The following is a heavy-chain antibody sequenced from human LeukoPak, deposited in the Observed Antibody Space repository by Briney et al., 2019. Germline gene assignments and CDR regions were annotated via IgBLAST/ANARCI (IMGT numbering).Heavy chain of an antibody. J-gene: IGHJ4*02. D-gene: IGHD3-22*01. CDR1: GYTFTSYY. CDR3: ATLNGLTTNNSGPTGDY. CDR2: INPSGGST. V-gene: IGHV1-46*01. Sequence: ASVKVSCKASGYTFTSYYMHWVRQAPGQGLEWMGIINPSGGSTSYAQKFQGRVTMTRDMSTSPVYMELSSLRSEDTAVYYCATLNGLTTNNSGPTGDYWGQGTLVTVSS.